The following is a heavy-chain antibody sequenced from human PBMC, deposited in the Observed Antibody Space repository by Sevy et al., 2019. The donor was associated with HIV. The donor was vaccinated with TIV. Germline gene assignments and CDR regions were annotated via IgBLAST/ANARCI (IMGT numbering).Heavy chain of an antibody. CDR3: ARDFRYYYGSGSYLSLDY. D-gene: IGHD3-10*01. V-gene: IGHV3-48*02. CDR2: ISSSSSTI. J-gene: IGHJ4*02. Sequence: GGSLRLSCAASGFTFSSYSMNWVRQAPGKGLEWVSYISSSSSTIYYADSVKGRFTISRDNAKNSLYLQMNSLRDDDTAVYYCARDFRYYYGSGSYLSLDYWGQGTLVTVSS. CDR1: GFTFSSYS.